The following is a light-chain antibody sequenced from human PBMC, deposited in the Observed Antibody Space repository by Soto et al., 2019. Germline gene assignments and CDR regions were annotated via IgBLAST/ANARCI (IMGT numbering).Light chain of an antibody. V-gene: IGKV3-20*01. J-gene: IGKJ5*01. CDR2: GAS. Sequence: EIVLTQSPGTLSLSPGERATLSCRASQSVSSTYLAWYQQRPAQAPRLLIYGASSRATGIPDRFSGSGSGTDFTLTINRLEPEDIAVYYGHQYGPSLPVTFGQGTRLEIK. CDR1: QSVSSTY. CDR3: HQYGPSLPVT.